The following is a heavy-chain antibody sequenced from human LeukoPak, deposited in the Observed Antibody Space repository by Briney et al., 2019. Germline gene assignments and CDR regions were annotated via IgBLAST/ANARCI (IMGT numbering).Heavy chain of an antibody. J-gene: IGHJ4*02. D-gene: IGHD2-2*01. V-gene: IGHV4-59*01. CDR3: ALGDCSSTSFYVFDY. CDR2: IFNSGST. Sequence: PSETLSLTCTLSSGYISRYYWRWIRQPPGKGLEWIGYIFNSGSTNYNPSLKSRVTLSVDTSKNQFSLKTSSLTARGPAVYFCALGDCSSTSFYVFDYWGQGTLVTVSS. CDR1: SGYISRYY.